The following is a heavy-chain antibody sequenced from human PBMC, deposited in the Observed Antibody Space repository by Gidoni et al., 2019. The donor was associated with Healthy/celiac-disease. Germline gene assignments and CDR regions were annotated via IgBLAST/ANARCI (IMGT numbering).Heavy chain of an antibody. V-gene: IGHV3-30*04. D-gene: IGHD3-10*01. CDR3: ARVSRGSAHYYYGMDV. CDR2: ISYDGSNK. J-gene: IGHJ6*02. Sequence: QVQLVESGGGVVQPGRSLRLSCAASGFTFSSYAMHWVRQAPGKGLEWVAVISYDGSNKYYADSVKGRFTISRDNSKNTLYLQMNSLRAEDTAVYYCARVSRGSAHYYYGMDVWGQGTTVTVSS. CDR1: GFTFSSYA.